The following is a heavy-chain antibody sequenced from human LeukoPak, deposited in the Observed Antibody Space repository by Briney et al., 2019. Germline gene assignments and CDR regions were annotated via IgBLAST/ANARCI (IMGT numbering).Heavy chain of an antibody. CDR2: IYPGDSDP. CDR1: GYSFTNYW. D-gene: IGHD3-22*01. V-gene: IGHV5-51*01. CDR3: ARLFLDKSGYFYYFDY. J-gene: IGHJ4*02. Sequence: HGESLKISCKGSGYSFTNYWIGWVRQKPGKGLEWMGIIYPGDSDPRYSPSFQGQVTMSADNSINTAFLQWSSLKASGTAMYYCARLFLDKSGYFYYFDYWGQGTLVTASS.